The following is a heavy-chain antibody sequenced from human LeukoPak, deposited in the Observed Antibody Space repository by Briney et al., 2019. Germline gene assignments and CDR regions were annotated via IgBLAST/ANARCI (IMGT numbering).Heavy chain of an antibody. CDR2: ISSRSSYI. J-gene: IGHJ6*03. D-gene: IGHD4-23*01. Sequence: GGSLRLSWAASGFTFSSYSMNWVRQAPGKGLEWVSSISSRSSYIYYADSVKGRFTISRDNAKNSLYLQMNSLRAEDTAVYYCARAERWGSGLRWKAYYYYYYMDVWGKGTTVTVSS. CDR1: GFTFSSYS. V-gene: IGHV3-21*01. CDR3: ARAERWGSGLRWKAYYYYYYMDV.